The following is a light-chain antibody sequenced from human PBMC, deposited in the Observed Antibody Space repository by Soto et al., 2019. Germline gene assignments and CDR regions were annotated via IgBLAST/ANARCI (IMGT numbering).Light chain of an antibody. Sequence: EIVLTQSPGTLSLSPGERATLSCRASQSVSSNYLAWYQQKPGQAPRLLMYGASSRATGIPDRFSGSGSGTDFNLTILRLEPEDFAVYYCHQYDTSPPVYTFGQGTKLEIK. CDR3: HQYDTSPPVYT. V-gene: IGKV3-20*01. J-gene: IGKJ2*01. CDR2: GAS. CDR1: QSVSSNY.